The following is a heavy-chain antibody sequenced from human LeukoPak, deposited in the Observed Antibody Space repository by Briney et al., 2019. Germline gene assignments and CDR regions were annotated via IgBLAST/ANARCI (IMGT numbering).Heavy chain of an antibody. J-gene: IGHJ6*03. Sequence: GGSLRLSCAASGFTFSSYEMNWVRQAPGKGLEWVSYISSSGSTIYYADSVKGRFTISRDNAKNTLYLQMNSLRAEDTAVYYCARVGPAASSYYYYYMDVWGKGTTVTVSS. CDR3: ARVGPAASSYYYYYMDV. V-gene: IGHV3-48*03. CDR1: GFTFSSYE. CDR2: ISSSGSTI. D-gene: IGHD2-2*01.